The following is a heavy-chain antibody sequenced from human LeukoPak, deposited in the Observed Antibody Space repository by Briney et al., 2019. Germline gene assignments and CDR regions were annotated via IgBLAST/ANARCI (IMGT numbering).Heavy chain of an antibody. CDR3: ARGNDYGDSFDY. CDR1: GSSISAYY. D-gene: IGHD4-17*01. J-gene: IGHJ4*02. V-gene: IGHV4-59*01. Sequence: SETLSLTCTVSGSSISAYYWTWIRQSPGGGLEWIGNIYYSGSANSNPSLKSRVTVSLDTSKNQFSLKVRSVTAVDTAVYYCARGNDYGDSFDYWGQGTLVTVSS. CDR2: IYYSGSA.